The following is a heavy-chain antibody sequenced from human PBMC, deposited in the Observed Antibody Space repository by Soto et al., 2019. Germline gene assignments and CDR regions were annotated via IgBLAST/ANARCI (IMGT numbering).Heavy chain of an antibody. CDR3: ARDIRFLEWLPRSPYYYGMDV. D-gene: IGHD3-3*01. Sequence: GGSLRLSCAASGFTVSSNYMSWVRRAPGKGLEWVSVIYSGGSTYYADSVKGRFTISRDNSKNTLYLQMNSLRAEDTAVYYCARDIRFLEWLPRSPYYYGMDVWGQGTTVTVSS. CDR1: GFTVSSNY. J-gene: IGHJ6*02. CDR2: IYSGGST. V-gene: IGHV3-53*01.